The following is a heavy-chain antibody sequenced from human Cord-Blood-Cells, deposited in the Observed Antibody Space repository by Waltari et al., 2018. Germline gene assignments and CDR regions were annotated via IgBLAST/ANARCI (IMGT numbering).Heavy chain of an antibody. CDR3: ARVGSGSYFDY. D-gene: IGHD1-26*01. CDR1: GGSISSSNW. Sequence: QVQLQESGPGLVKPSGTLSLTCAVSGGSISSSNWWSWVRQPPGKGLEWMGEIYHSGSPPYDPSLNSRVTISVDKSTNQFSLKLSSVTAADTAVYYCARVGSGSYFDYWGQGTLVTVSS. V-gene: IGHV4-4*02. J-gene: IGHJ4*02. CDR2: IYHSGSP.